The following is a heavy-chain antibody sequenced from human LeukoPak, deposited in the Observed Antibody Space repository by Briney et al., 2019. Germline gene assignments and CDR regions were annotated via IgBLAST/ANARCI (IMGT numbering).Heavy chain of an antibody. D-gene: IGHD5-12*01. J-gene: IGHJ4*02. V-gene: IGHV3-30*02. CDR3: AKDNGGYAFDY. CDR2: IRGDGTQQ. Sequence: GGSLRLSCAASGFSFSGYVMHWVRQAPGKGLEWVAFIRGDGTQQYYADSVESRFIISRDNSKNTVYLQMNSLRAEDTAVYYCAKDNGGYAFDYWGQGTLVTVSS. CDR1: GFSFSGYV.